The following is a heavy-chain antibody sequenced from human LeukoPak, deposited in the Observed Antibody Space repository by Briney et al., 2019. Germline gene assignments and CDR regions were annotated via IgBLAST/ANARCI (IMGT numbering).Heavy chain of an antibody. Sequence: SETLSLTCTVSGGSISSSSYYWGWIRQPPGKGLEWIGSIYYSGSTYYNPSLKSRVTISVDTSKNQFSLKLSSVTAADTAVYYCARLEIAAAGRYFDYWGQGTLVTVSS. CDR2: IYYSGST. V-gene: IGHV4-39*07. CDR1: GGSISSSSYY. J-gene: IGHJ4*02. CDR3: ARLEIAAAGRYFDY. D-gene: IGHD6-13*01.